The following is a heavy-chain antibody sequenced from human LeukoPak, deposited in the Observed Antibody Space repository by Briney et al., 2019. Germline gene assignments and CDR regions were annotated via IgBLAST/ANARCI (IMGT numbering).Heavy chain of an antibody. Sequence: TSQTLSLTCTVSGGSISSGSYYWSWIRQLAGKGLELIGRIYSSGSTNYNPSLKSRVTMSVDTSKNQFSLKVSSVTAADTAVYYCARVVPGSYYADYRGQGTLVTVSS. D-gene: IGHD1-26*01. CDR2: IYSSGST. J-gene: IGHJ4*02. V-gene: IGHV4-61*02. CDR3: ARVVPGSYYADY. CDR1: GGSISSGSYY.